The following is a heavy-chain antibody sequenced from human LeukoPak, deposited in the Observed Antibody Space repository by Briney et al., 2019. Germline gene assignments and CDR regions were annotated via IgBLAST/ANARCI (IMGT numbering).Heavy chain of an antibody. Sequence: SETLSLTCTVSGGPISSYYWSWIRQPAGKGLEWIGRIYSSGSTNYNPSLKTRVTTSVDTSKNRFSLKLSSVTATDTAVYYCARDRAGVFFFDYWGQGTLVTVSS. J-gene: IGHJ4*02. CDR2: IYSSGST. D-gene: IGHD3-10*01. V-gene: IGHV4-4*07. CDR3: ARDRAGVFFFDY. CDR1: GGPISSYY.